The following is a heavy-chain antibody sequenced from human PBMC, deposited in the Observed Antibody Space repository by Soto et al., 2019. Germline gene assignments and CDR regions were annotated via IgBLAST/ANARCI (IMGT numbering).Heavy chain of an antibody. J-gene: IGHJ6*02. Sequence: SETLSLTCAVSGGSISSSNWWSWVRQPPGKGLEWIGEIYHSGSTNYNPSLKSRVTISVDKSKNQFSLKLSSVTAADTAVYYCARVIRDYYDFWSGYLYDGGYYYGMDVWGQGTTVTVSS. CDR1: GGSISSSNW. CDR2: IYHSGST. V-gene: IGHV4-4*02. D-gene: IGHD3-3*01. CDR3: ARVIRDYYDFWSGYLYDGGYYYGMDV.